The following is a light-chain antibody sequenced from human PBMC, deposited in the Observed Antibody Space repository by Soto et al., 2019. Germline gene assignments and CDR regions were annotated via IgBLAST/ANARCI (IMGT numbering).Light chain of an antibody. Sequence: EIVLTQSPGTLSLSPGERATLSCRASQSVSSSYLAWYQQKPGQAPRLLIYGASSRATGIPDRFSGSGSGTDFALTISRLETEDFAVYYCQQYGGSPLVTFGQGTRLEIK. V-gene: IGKV3-20*01. CDR2: GAS. CDR1: QSVSSSY. CDR3: QQYGGSPLVT. J-gene: IGKJ5*01.